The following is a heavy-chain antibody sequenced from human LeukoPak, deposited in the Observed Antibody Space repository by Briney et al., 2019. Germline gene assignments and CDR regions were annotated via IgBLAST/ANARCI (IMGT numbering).Heavy chain of an antibody. CDR3: ARDGSGWDNFDY. CDR1: GFTFSSYE. J-gene: IGHJ4*02. CDR2: ISSSGSTI. D-gene: IGHD6-19*01. Sequence: QAAGSLRLSCAASGFTFSSYEMNWVRQAPGKGLEWVSYISSSGSTIYYADSVKGRFTISRDNAKNSLYLQMNSLRAEDTAVYYCARDGSGWDNFDYWGQGTLVTVSS. V-gene: IGHV3-48*03.